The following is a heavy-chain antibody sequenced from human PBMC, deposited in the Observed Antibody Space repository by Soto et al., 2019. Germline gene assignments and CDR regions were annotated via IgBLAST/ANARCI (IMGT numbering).Heavy chain of an antibody. V-gene: IGHV1-69*01. J-gene: IGHJ4*02. CDR3: ATGGRGYSYAPRFYFEY. D-gene: IGHD5-18*01. CDR2: ILPIFGRT. CDR1: GAIFSSNA. Sequence: QVQLVQSGAEVKKPGSSVKVTCKASGAIFSSNAISWVRQAPGQGLEWMGGILPIFGRTNYAQKFHGRVTITADESTRTAYMELSTLKSEETAVYYCATGGRGYSYAPRFYFEYWGQGTLVTVSS.